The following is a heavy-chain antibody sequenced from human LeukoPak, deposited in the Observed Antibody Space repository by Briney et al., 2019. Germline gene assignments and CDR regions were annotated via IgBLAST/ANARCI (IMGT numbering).Heavy chain of an antibody. Sequence: PSETLSLTCTVSGGFISSYYWSWIRQPPGKGLEWIGYIYYSGSTNYNPSLKSRLTISVDTSKNQFSLKLSSVTAADTAVYYCARAGTGYGFWSGYESFDPWGQGTLVTVSS. CDR2: IYYSGST. CDR3: ARAGTGYGFWSGYESFDP. CDR1: GGFISSYY. J-gene: IGHJ5*02. D-gene: IGHD3-3*01. V-gene: IGHV4-59*01.